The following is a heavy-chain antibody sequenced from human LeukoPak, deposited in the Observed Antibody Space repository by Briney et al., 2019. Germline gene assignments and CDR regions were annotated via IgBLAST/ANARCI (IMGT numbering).Heavy chain of an antibody. CDR3: AREGDGYNPDY. D-gene: IGHD5-24*01. V-gene: IGHV3-7*01. J-gene: IGHJ4*02. Sequence: GGSLRLSCAASGFTFSSYWMSWVRQAPGKGLEWVVNIKQDGSEKYYVDSVKGRFTISRDNAKNSLYLQMNSLRAEDTAVYYCAREGDGYNPDYWGQGTLVTVSS. CDR2: IKQDGSEK. CDR1: GFTFSSYW.